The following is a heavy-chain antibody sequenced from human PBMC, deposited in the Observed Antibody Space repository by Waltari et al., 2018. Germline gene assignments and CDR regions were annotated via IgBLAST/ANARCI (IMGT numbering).Heavy chain of an antibody. J-gene: IGHJ4*02. V-gene: IGHV3-23*01. D-gene: IGHD5-18*01. CDR1: GLTFRSFS. CDR2: MSGSASGK. CDR3: AKWDTAMVG. Sequence: QLLQSGGGFAEPGGSLRVPRAASGLTFRSFSMSWFRPSHGRGLEWVAAMSGSASGKYYADSVKGRFTISTDDSKITLYLQMNSLTEDDSAVYYCAKWDTAMVGWGQGTQVTVSS.